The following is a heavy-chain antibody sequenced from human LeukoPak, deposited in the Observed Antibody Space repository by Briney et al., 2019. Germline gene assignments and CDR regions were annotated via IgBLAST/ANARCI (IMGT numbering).Heavy chain of an antibody. CDR1: GYTFTGYY. V-gene: IGHV1-18*04. D-gene: IGHD4-17*01. CDR3: ARASWATVTTYDH. J-gene: IGHJ5*02. CDR2: ISAYNGNT. Sequence: ASVKVSCKASGYTFTGYYMHWVRQAPGQGLEWMGWISAYNGNTNYAQKLQGRVTMTTDTSTSTAYMELRSLRSDDTAVYYCARASWATVTTYDHWGQGTLVTVSS.